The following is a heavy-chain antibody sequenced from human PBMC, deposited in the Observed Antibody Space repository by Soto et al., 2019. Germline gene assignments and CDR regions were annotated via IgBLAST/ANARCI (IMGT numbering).Heavy chain of an antibody. Sequence: GGSLRLSCAASGFTFSSYGMHWVRQAPGKGLEWVAVIWYDGSNKYYADSVKGRFTISRDNSKNTLYLQMNSLRAEDTAVYYCARDQATVTRVLDYWGQGTLVTVSS. D-gene: IGHD4-17*01. CDR2: IWYDGSNK. J-gene: IGHJ4*02. V-gene: IGHV3-33*01. CDR1: GFTFSSYG. CDR3: ARDQATVTRVLDY.